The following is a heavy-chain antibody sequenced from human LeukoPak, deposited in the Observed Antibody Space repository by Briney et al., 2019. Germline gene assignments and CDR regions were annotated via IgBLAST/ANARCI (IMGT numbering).Heavy chain of an antibody. V-gene: IGHV4-39*07. J-gene: IGHJ6*03. Sequence: SETLSLTCTVSGGSISSSSYYWGWIRQPPGKGLEWIGSIYYSGSTYYNPSLKSRVTISVDTSKNQFSLKLSSVTAADTAVYYCAGTLSGSYGAYYYYMDVWGKGTTVTISS. CDR1: GGSISSSSYY. CDR2: IYYSGST. CDR3: AGTLSGSYGAYYYYMDV. D-gene: IGHD1-26*01.